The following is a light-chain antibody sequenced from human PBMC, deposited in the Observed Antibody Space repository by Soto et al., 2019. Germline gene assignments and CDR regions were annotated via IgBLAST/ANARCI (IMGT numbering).Light chain of an antibody. CDR1: STDVGGYNA. V-gene: IGLV2-14*01. Sequence: QSALSQPASVSGSPGQTITISCTGTSTDVGGYNAVSWYQHHPGKAPKLMIYEINKRPSGVPDRFSGSKSGTTASLTISGLQAEDEADYYCSSYTANSVTLYVFGTGTKVTVL. CDR2: EIN. CDR3: SSYTANSVTLYV. J-gene: IGLJ1*01.